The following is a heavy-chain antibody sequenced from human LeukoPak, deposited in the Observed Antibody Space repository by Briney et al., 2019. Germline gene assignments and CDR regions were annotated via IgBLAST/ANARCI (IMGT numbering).Heavy chain of an antibody. V-gene: IGHV3-23*01. CDR3: AKDRSGSSWAFDY. J-gene: IGHJ4*02. D-gene: IGHD6-13*01. CDR1: AFTFSSYA. CDR2: ITGSGCST. Sequence: GGSLRLSCAASAFTFSSYAMRCVRQAAGNVLEWVSAITGSGCSTYYADSVKGRFTISRDNSKNTLYLQLNSLSAEDTSVYYCAKDRSGSSWAFDYWGQGTLVTVSS.